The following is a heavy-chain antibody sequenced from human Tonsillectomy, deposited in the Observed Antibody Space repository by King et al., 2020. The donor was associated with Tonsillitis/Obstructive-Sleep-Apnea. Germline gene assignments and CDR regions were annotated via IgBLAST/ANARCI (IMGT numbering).Heavy chain of an antibody. CDR3: ITRLRWKLQFDY. Sequence: VQLVESGGGLVEPGGSLRLSCVVSGFPFNNAWMTWMRQAPGKGLEWVAYIKTRSDGGTTDYAAPVKGRFTISRDDSKNTLYLQMNSPKTDDTAVYYCITRLRWKLQFDYWGQGTLVTVSS. J-gene: IGHJ4*02. CDR1: GFPFNNAW. CDR2: IKTRSDGGTT. D-gene: IGHD1-7*01. V-gene: IGHV3-15*01.